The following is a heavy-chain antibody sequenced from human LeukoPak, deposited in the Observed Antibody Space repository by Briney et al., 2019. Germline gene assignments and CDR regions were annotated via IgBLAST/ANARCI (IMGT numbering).Heavy chain of an antibody. V-gene: IGHV3-7*05. CDR1: GFTFNMYW. CDR2: IMQDGSEK. CDR3: ARGVNTISFTFDY. D-gene: IGHD3-22*01. J-gene: IGHJ4*02. Sequence: PGGSLRLSCSASGFTFNMYWMTWVRQAQGKGLEWVADIMQDGSEKRYLDSVKGRFTISRDNSKNSLYLQMNDLRTEDTAFYYCARGVNTISFTFDYWGQGTLVPVSS.